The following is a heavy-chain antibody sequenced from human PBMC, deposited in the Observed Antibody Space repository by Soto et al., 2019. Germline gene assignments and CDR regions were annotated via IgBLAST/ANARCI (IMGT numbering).Heavy chain of an antibody. J-gene: IGHJ6*02. V-gene: IGHV1-18*01. Sequence: GAPEKASCKASGSPFTSYGISWVRQAPGQGLEWMGWISAYNGNTNYAQKLQGRVTMTTDTSTSTAYMELRSLRSDDTAVYYCARGQPNYYDSSGYYPPYGMDVWGQGTTVTVSS. D-gene: IGHD3-22*01. CDR1: GSPFTSYG. CDR2: ISAYNGNT. CDR3: ARGQPNYYDSSGYYPPYGMDV.